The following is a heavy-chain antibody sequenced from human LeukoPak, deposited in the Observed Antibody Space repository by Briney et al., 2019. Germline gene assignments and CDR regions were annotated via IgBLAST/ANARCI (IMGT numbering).Heavy chain of an antibody. Sequence: SETLSPTCAVYGGSFSGYYWSWIRQPPGKGLEWIGEINHSGSTYYNPSLKSRVTISVDRSKNQFSLKLSSVTAADTAVYYCARSSGPRGVSYFDYWGQGTLVTVSS. CDR2: INHSGST. D-gene: IGHD3-22*01. J-gene: IGHJ4*02. V-gene: IGHV4-34*01. CDR3: ARSSGPRGVSYFDY. CDR1: GGSFSGYY.